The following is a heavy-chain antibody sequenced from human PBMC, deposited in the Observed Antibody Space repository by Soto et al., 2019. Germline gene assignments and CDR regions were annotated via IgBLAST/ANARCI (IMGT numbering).Heavy chain of an antibody. CDR3: ARVVIDDYDYVWGSYRLYYFDY. CDR1: GGSISSGDYY. D-gene: IGHD3-16*02. CDR2: IYYSGST. Sequence: PSETLSLTCTVSGGSISSGDYYWSWIRQPPGKGLEWIGYIYYSGSTYYNPSLKSRVTISVDTSKNQFSLKLSSVTAADTAVYYCARVVIDDYDYVWGSYRLYYFDYWGQGTLVTVSS. V-gene: IGHV4-30-4*01. J-gene: IGHJ4*02.